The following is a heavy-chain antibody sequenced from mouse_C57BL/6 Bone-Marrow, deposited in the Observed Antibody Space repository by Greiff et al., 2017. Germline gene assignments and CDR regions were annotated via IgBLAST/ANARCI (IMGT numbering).Heavy chain of an antibody. CDR2: IDPSDSYT. D-gene: IGHD2-2*01. CDR3: AREGYGFHFDY. V-gene: IGHV1-69*01. Sequence: QVQLQQPGAELVMPGASVKLSCKASGYTFTSYWMHWVKQRPGQGLEWIGEIDPSDSYTNYNQKFKGKSTLTVDKSSSTAYMQLSSLTSEDSAFYYGAREGYGFHFDYWGQGTTLTVSS. J-gene: IGHJ2*01. CDR1: GYTFTSYW.